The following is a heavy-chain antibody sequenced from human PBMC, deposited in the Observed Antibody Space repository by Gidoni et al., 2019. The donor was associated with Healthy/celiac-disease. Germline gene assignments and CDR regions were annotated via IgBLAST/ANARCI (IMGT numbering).Heavy chain of an antibody. J-gene: IGHJ4*02. V-gene: IGHV3-33*01. CDR2: IWYDGSNK. CDR3: AREGLTGDGGANFDY. D-gene: IGHD7-27*01. CDR1: GFTFSSYG. Sequence: QVQLVESGGGVVQPGRSLRLSCAASGFTFSSYGMHWVRQAPGKGLEWVAVIWYDGSNKYYADSVKGRFTISRDNSKNTLYLQMNSLRAEDTAVYYCAREGLTGDGGANFDYWGQGTLVTVSS.